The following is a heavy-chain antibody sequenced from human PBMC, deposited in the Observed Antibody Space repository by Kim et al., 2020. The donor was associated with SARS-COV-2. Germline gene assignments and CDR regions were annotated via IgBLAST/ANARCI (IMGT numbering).Heavy chain of an antibody. J-gene: IGHJ4*02. CDR1: GFTVRSNY. Sequence: GGSLRLSCAASGFTVRSNYMNWVRQAPGKGLEWVSVIFVGGATYYADSVKGRFTISSDHSANTVYLQMTSLRAEDTAVYYCARDHYYGSESDWGQGTLVT. V-gene: IGHV3-53*01. D-gene: IGHD3-10*01. CDR2: IFVGGAT. CDR3: ARDHYYGSESD.